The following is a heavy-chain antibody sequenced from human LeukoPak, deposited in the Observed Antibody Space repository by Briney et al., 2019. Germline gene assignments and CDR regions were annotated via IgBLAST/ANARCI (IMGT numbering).Heavy chain of an antibody. D-gene: IGHD3-22*01. CDR3: AKDYYDSSGYYWS. CDR2: IRYDGSNK. V-gene: IGHV3-30*02. CDR1: GFTFSSYG. J-gene: IGHJ5*02. Sequence: HTGGSLRLSCAASGFTFSSYGMPWVRQAPGKGLEWVAFIRYDGSNKYYADSVKGRFTISRDNSKNTLYLQMNSLRAEDTAVYYCAKDYYDSSGYYWSWGQGTLVTVSS.